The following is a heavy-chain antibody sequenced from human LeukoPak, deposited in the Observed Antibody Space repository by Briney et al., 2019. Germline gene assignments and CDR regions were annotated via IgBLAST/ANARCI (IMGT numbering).Heavy chain of an antibody. J-gene: IGHJ3*02. CDR3: ARLHGTHNAFDI. D-gene: IGHD2-21*01. CDR1: GYTFTGYY. V-gene: IGHV1-2*02. Sequence: ASVKVSCKASGYTFTGYYMHWVRQAPGQGLEWMGWINPNSGGTNYAQKFQGRVTMTRDTSISTAYMELSRLRSDDTAVYYCARLHGTHNAFDIWGQGKMVTVSS. CDR2: INPNSGGT.